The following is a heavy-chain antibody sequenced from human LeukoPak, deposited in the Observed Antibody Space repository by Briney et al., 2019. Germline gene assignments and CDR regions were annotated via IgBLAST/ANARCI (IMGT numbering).Heavy chain of an antibody. CDR3: AASTTGRFAGLDY. CDR2: IYPGDSDT. V-gene: IGHV5-51*01. J-gene: IGHJ4*02. Sequence: AGESLKISCKGSGYSFTSYWIGWVRQMPGKGLEWMGIIYPGDSDTRYSPSFQGQVTISADKSISTAYLQWSSLKASDTAMYYCAASTTGRFAGLDYWGQGTLVTVSS. CDR1: GYSFTSYW. D-gene: IGHD1-1*01.